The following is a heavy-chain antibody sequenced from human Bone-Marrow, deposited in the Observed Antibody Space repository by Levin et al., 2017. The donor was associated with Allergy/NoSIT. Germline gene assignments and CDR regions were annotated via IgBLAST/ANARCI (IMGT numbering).Heavy chain of an antibody. Sequence: GGSLRLSCAASGFTVSSNYMSWVRQAPGKGLEWVSVIYSGGSTYYADSVKGRFTISRDNSKNTLYLQMNSLRAEDTAVYYCARVWVVVVPAARVPASDYYYYYMDVWGKGTTVTVSS. V-gene: IGHV3-53*01. CDR2: IYSGGST. D-gene: IGHD2-2*01. J-gene: IGHJ6*03. CDR1: GFTVSSNY. CDR3: ARVWVVVVPAARVPASDYYYYYMDV.